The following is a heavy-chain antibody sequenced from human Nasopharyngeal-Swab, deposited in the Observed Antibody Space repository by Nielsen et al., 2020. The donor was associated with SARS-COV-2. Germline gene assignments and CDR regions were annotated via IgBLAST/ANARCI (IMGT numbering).Heavy chain of an antibody. CDR3: AKDRIAAAGTLFDS. CDR2: ITGGGGST. J-gene: IGHJ4*02. V-gene: IGHV3-23*01. Sequence: GGSLRLSCAASGFTFSSYAMSWVRQAPGKGLEWVSVITGGGGSTYYANSVKGRFTISRDNSKNTLYLQMNSLRAEDTAVYYCAKDRIAAAGTLFDSWGQGTLVTVSS. D-gene: IGHD6-13*01. CDR1: GFTFSSYA.